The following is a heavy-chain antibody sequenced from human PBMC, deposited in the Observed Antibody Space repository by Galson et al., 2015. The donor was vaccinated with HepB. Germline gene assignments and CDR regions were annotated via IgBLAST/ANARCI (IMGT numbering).Heavy chain of an antibody. V-gene: IGHV3-30*18. J-gene: IGHJ6*02. CDR3: AKALQQLVRRHYYGMDV. CDR1: GFTFSSYG. Sequence: SLRLSCAASGFTFSSYGMHWVRQAPGKGLEWVAVISYDGSNKYYADSVKGRFTISRDNSKNTLYLQMNSLRAEDTAVYYCAKALQQLVRRHYYGMDVWGQGTTVTVSS. CDR2: ISYDGSNK. D-gene: IGHD6-13*01.